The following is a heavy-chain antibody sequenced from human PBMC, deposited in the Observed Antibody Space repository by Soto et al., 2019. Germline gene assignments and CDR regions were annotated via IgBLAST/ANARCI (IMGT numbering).Heavy chain of an antibody. CDR3: AKSEWSGSDRSMDV. Sequence: EVQLLESGGGLVQPGGSLRLSCAASGFTFSSYAMSWVRQAPGKGLEWVSAISGSGGSTYYADSVKGRFTISRDNSKSTLYLQMNSLRAEDTAVYYCAKSEWSGSDRSMDVWGQGTTVTVSS. CDR1: GFTFSSYA. J-gene: IGHJ6*02. D-gene: IGHD1-26*01. CDR2: ISGSGGST. V-gene: IGHV3-23*01.